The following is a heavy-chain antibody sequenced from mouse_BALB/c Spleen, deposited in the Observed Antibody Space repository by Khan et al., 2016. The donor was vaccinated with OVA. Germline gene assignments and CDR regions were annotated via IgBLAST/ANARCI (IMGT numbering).Heavy chain of an antibody. J-gene: IGHJ4*01. D-gene: IGHD1-1*01. Sequence: EVQLVESGPGLVKPSQSLSLTCTVTGYSITSGYAWNWIRQFPGNKLEWMGYISYSGSTSYNPSLRSRISITRDTSKNQFFLQLNSVTSEDTATERGARNNYYGYSMDYWGQGTSVTVSA. CDR3: ARNNYYGYSMDY. CDR1: GYSITSGYA. V-gene: IGHV3-2*02. CDR2: ISYSGST.